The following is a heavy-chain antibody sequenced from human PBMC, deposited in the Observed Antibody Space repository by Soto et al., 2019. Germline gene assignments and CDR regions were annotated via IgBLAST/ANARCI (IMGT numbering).Heavy chain of an antibody. CDR1: GGSINSSNW. Sequence: PSETLSLTCAVSGGSINSSNWWSWVRQSPGKGLEWMGEIYQSGSTKYNPSFRSRFTVSIDKPKSQFPLKLTSVTAADSAVYYCARRFFYENQGVFDVWDQGTKVTVSS. V-gene: IGHV4-4*02. CDR2: IYQSGST. CDR3: ARRFFYENQGVFDV. J-gene: IGHJ3*01. D-gene: IGHD3-22*01.